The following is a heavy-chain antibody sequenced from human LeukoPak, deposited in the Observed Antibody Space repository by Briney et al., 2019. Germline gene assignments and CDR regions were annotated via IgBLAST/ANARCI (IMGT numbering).Heavy chain of an antibody. Sequence: GGPLRLSCAASEFTFSGYWMSWFRQAPGKGLEWVANIKQDGGQIYYLESVKGRFTVSRDNAKNSLYLQMNSLRAEDTAVYYCARLGARQMLEYWGQGTLVTVSS. J-gene: IGHJ4*02. D-gene: IGHD4-17*01. V-gene: IGHV3-7*01. CDR1: EFTFSGYW. CDR3: ARLGARQMLEY. CDR2: IKQDGGQI.